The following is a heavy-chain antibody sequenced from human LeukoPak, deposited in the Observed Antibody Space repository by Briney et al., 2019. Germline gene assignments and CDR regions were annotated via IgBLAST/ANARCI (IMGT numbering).Heavy chain of an antibody. Sequence: SEALSLTCTVSGYSISTSYYWGWIRQPPGKGLEWIGSIYHSGSTYYNPSLKSRVTVSVDTSKNQFSLKLSSVTAADTAVYYCARVGAAAAAFDIWGQGTMVTVSS. J-gene: IGHJ3*02. CDR2: IYHSGST. CDR1: GYSISTSYY. V-gene: IGHV4-38-2*02. D-gene: IGHD6-13*01. CDR3: ARVGAAAAAFDI.